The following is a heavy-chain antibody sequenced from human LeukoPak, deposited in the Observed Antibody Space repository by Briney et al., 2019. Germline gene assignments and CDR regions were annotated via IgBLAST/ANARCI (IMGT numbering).Heavy chain of an antibody. Sequence: PGGSLRLSCAVSGFTFSSYDMSWVRQAPGKGLEWVSGFSGSGGSTYYADSVKGQFTISRDNSNNTLYLQMNSLRAEDTAVYYCAKSRSSGWDYFDYWGQGTLVTVSS. CDR2: FSGSGGST. V-gene: IGHV3-23*01. J-gene: IGHJ4*02. CDR3: AKSRSSGWDYFDY. D-gene: IGHD6-19*01. CDR1: GFTFSSYD.